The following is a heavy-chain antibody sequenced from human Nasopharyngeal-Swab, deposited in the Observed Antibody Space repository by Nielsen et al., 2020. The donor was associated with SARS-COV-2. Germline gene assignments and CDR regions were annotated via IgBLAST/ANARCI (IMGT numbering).Heavy chain of an antibody. V-gene: IGHV3-64*01. CDR3: ARGKVEWLLLLGY. J-gene: IGHJ4*02. Sequence: GTLKISCAASGFTFSSYAMHWVRQAPGKGLEYVSAISSNGGSTYYANSVKGRFTISRDNSKNTLYLQMGSLRAEDMAVYYCARGKVEWLLLLGYWGQGTLVTVSS. CDR1: GFTFSSYA. D-gene: IGHD3-3*01. CDR2: ISSNGGST.